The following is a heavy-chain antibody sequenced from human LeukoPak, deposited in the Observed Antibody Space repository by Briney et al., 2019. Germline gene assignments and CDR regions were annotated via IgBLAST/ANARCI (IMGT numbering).Heavy chain of an antibody. Sequence: SETLSLTCAVYGGSFSGYYWSWIRQPPGKGLGWIGELNHSGSTNYNPSLKSRVTISVDKSKNQFSLKLSSVTAADTAVYYCARGRRPIWFGELLKRGRWFDPWGQGTLVTVSS. CDR3: ARGRRPIWFGELLKRGRWFDP. D-gene: IGHD3-10*01. CDR1: GGSFSGYY. CDR2: LNHSGST. V-gene: IGHV4-34*01. J-gene: IGHJ5*02.